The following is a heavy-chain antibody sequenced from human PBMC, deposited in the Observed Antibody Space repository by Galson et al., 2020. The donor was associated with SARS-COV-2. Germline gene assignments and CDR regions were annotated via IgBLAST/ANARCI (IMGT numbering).Heavy chain of an antibody. CDR1: GFTFSSYA. CDR3: ARDTGGWFDP. Sequence: TGGSLRLSCAASGFTFSSYAMHWVRQAPGKGLEWVAVISYDGSNKYYADSVKGRFTISRDNSKNTLYLQMNSLRAKDTAVYYCARDTGGWFDPWGQGTLVTVSS. D-gene: IGHD3-10*01. J-gene: IGHJ5*02. CDR2: ISYDGSNK. V-gene: IGHV3-30-3*01.